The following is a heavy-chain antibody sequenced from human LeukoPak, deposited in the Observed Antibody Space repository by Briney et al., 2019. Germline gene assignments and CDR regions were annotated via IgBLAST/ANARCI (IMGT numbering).Heavy chain of an antibody. CDR3: AKDSSSSNYYYGMDV. Sequence: GGSLRLSCAASGFTFSSYAMSWVRQAPGKGLEWVSAISGSGGSTYYADSVKGRFTISRDNSKNTLYLQMNSLRAEDTAVFYCAKDSSSSNYYYGMDVWGQGTTVTVSS. V-gene: IGHV3-23*01. CDR2: ISGSGGST. J-gene: IGHJ6*02. CDR1: GFTFSSYA. D-gene: IGHD6-6*01.